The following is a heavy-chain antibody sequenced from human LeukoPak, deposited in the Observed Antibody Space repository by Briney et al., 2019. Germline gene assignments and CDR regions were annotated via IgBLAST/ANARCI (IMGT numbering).Heavy chain of an antibody. CDR3: ARDALWGYYDSSGYYYVRYIDY. Sequence: GGSLRLSCAPSGFTFSSYSMNWVRQAPGKGLEWVSYISSSSSTIYYTDSVKGRFTISRDNAKNSLYLQMNSLRDEDTAVYYCARDALWGYYDSSGYYYVRYIDYWGQGTLVTVSS. V-gene: IGHV3-48*02. CDR1: GFTFSSYS. J-gene: IGHJ4*02. D-gene: IGHD3-22*01. CDR2: ISSSSSTI.